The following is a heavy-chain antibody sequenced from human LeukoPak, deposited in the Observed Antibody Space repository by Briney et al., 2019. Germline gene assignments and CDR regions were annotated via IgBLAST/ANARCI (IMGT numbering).Heavy chain of an antibody. D-gene: IGHD6-19*01. J-gene: IGHJ4*02. CDR3: AGGIAVAATY. V-gene: IGHV4-59*01. Sequence: PSETLSLTCAVYGGSFSGYYWNWIRQPPGKGLEWIGYIYYSGSTNYNPSLKSRVTMSVDTSTNHFSLKLSSVTAADTAVYYCAGGIAVAATYWGQGTLVTVSS. CDR2: IYYSGST. CDR1: GGSFSGYY.